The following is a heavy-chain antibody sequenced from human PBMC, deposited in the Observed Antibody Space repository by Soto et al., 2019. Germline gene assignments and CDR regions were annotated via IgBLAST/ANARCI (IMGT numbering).Heavy chain of an antibody. V-gene: IGHV1-69*04. D-gene: IGHD2-2*01. J-gene: IGHJ4*02. CDR2: VIPILNVA. Sequence: QVQLVQSGAEVKKPGSSVKVSCQTSGGSFGIYPISLVRKAPGQDLEWVGRVIPILNVANYTQKLHGRLTLTADKSTTTAYMELSSLTSEDTAVYYCARESTSGLDYWGQGTLVTVSS. CDR3: ARESTSGLDY. CDR1: GGSFGIYP.